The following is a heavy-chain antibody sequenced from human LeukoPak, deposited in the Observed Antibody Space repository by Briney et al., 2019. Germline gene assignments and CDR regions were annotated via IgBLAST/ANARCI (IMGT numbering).Heavy chain of an antibody. D-gene: IGHD1-26*01. CDR3: ARDPVGATTPDC. Sequence: PGRPLRLSCAASGFTFSTYATHCVRQAPGKGLEWVAVISSDGRNKYYAESVKGRFTFSRDNSKNTLYLQMNSLSAEDTAVYYCARDPVGATTPDCWGQGALVTVSS. V-gene: IGHV3-30*04. CDR1: GFTFSTYA. CDR2: ISSDGRNK. J-gene: IGHJ4*02.